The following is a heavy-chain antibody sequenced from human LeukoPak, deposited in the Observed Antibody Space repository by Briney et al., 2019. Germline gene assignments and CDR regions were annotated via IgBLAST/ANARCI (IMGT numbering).Heavy chain of an antibody. J-gene: IGHJ5*02. V-gene: IGHV3-33*06. CDR2: IWYDGSNK. CDR3: AKGTGSGSSNWFDP. D-gene: IGHD3-10*01. Sequence: GGSLRLSCAASGFTFSSYGMHWVRQAPGKGLEWVAVIWYDGSNKYYADSVKGRFTISRDNSKNTLYLQMNSLRAEDTAVYYCAKGTGSGSSNWFDPWGQGTLVTVSS. CDR1: GFTFSSYG.